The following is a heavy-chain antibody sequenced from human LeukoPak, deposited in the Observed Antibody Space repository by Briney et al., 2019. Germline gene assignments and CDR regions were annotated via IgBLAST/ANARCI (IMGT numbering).Heavy chain of an antibody. Sequence: GASVKVSCKASGYNLVNYGMSWLRQAPGQGLEWMGWISGYNGNTNYPEKLQGRVTMTTDTSTSTIYMELRSLRSDDTAVYYCARTEYDDYVWGSYRPSHYFDYWGQGTLVTVSS. CDR2: ISGYNGNT. CDR1: GYNLVNYG. CDR3: ARTEYDDYVWGSYRPSHYFDY. V-gene: IGHV1-18*01. D-gene: IGHD3-16*02. J-gene: IGHJ4*02.